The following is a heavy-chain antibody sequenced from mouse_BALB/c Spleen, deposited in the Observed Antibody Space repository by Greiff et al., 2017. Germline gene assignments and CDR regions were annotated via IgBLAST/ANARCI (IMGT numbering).Heavy chain of an antibody. V-gene: IGHV1-67*01. J-gene: IGHJ2*01. CDR3: ARKAREYFDY. CDR2: ISTYYGNT. Sequence: QVQLKQSGPELVRPGVSVKISCKGSGYTFTDYAMHWVKQSHAKSLEWIGVISTYYGNTNYNQKFKGKATMTVDKSSSTAYMELARLTSEDSAIYYCARKAREYFDYWGQGTTLTVSS. D-gene: IGHD3-3*01. CDR1: GYTFTDYA.